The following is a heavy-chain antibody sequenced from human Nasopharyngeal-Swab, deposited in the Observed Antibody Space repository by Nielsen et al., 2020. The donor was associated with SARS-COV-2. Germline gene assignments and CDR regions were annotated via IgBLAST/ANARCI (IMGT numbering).Heavy chain of an antibody. CDR2: IYHSGST. CDR3: ATRRHGH. J-gene: IGHJ4*02. V-gene: IGHV4-4*02. D-gene: IGHD3/OR15-3a*01. Sequence: WIRQPPGKGLEWIGEIYHSGSTNYNPSLKSRVTISVDKSKNQFSLKLSSVTAADTAVYYRATRRHGHWGLGTLVTVSS.